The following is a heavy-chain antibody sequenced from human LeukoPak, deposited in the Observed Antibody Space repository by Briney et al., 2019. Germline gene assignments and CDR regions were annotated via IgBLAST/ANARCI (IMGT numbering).Heavy chain of an antibody. V-gene: IGHV1-8*01. D-gene: IGHD5-12*01. CDR1: GYTFTSYD. CDR3: AKGSGYEHSYYYYYMDV. CDR2: MNPNSGNT. Sequence: GASVKVSCKASGYTFTSYDINWVRQATGQGLEWMGWMNPNSGNTGYAQKFQGRVTMTRNTSISTAYMELNSLRAEDTAVYYCAKGSGYEHSYYYYYMDVWGKGTTVTFSS. J-gene: IGHJ6*03.